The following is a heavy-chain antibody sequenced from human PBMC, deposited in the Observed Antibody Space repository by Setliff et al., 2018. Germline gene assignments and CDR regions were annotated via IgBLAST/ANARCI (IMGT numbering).Heavy chain of an antibody. CDR3: AKGGWSLY. J-gene: IGHJ4*02. CDR1: GFPFSSYA. D-gene: IGHD6-19*01. CDR2: ISGSGGST. Sequence: GGSLRLSCAVSGFPFSSYAMSGVRQAPGKGLEWVSAISGSGGSTYYADSVTGRFTISRDSSKNTLYLQMNSLRAEDTAVYYCAKGGWSLYWGQGTLVTVSS. V-gene: IGHV3-23*01.